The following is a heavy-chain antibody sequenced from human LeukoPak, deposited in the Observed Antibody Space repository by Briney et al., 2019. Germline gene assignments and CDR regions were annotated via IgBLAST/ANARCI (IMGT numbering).Heavy chain of an antibody. CDR1: GFTFSSYA. CDR2: ISYDGSNK. V-gene: IGHV3-30-3*01. J-gene: IGHJ3*02. D-gene: IGHD3-22*01. CDR3: ASPPPYLQTYYYDSGAFDI. Sequence: GGSLRLSCAASGFTFSSYAMHWVRQAPGKGLEWVAVISYDGSNKYYADSVKGRFTISRDNSKNTLYLQMNSLRAEDTAVYYCASPPPYLQTYYYDSGAFDIWGQGTMVTVSS.